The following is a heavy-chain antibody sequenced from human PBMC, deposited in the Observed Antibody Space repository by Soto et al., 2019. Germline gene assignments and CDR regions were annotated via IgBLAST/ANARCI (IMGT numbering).Heavy chain of an antibody. J-gene: IGHJ6*02. CDR1: GFTFSNDW. CDR3: ARERTSKGGMDV. V-gene: IGHV3-74*01. Sequence: EVHLVESGGGLVQPGGSLRLSCAASGFTFSNDWMNWVRQGPGKGLEWVSRIISGGSRVYYADFVKGRFTIARDNAKKMLYLEMHSLTAEDTAVYYCARERTSKGGMDVWGQGTTVTVSS. CDR2: IISGGSRV.